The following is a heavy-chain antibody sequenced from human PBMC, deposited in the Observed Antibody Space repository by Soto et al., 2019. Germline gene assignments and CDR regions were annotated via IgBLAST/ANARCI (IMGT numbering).Heavy chain of an antibody. CDR2: ISWNSGSI. CDR3: AKDGNTGSNWFDP. CDR1: GFTFDDYA. J-gene: IGHJ5*02. V-gene: IGHV3-9*01. Sequence: GGSLRLSCAASGFTFDDYAMHWVRQAPGKGLEWVSSISWNSGSIAYADSVRGRFTISRDNAKNSLYLQMNSLRAEDTALYYCAKDGNTGSNWFDPWGQGTLVTVSS. D-gene: IGHD5-18*01.